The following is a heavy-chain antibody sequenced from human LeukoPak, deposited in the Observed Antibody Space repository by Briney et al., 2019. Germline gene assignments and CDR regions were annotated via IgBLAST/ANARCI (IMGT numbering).Heavy chain of an antibody. D-gene: IGHD2-2*01. CDR3: ASDVRVVVPAAIGYYYYYYMDV. Sequence: SVKVSCKASGGTFSSYAISWVRQAPGQGLEWMGGIIPIFGTANYAQKFQGRVTITADESTSTAYMELSSLRSEDTAVYYCASDVRVVVPAAIGYYYYYYMDVWGKGTTVTVSS. J-gene: IGHJ6*03. V-gene: IGHV1-69*13. CDR1: GGTFSSYA. CDR2: IIPIFGTA.